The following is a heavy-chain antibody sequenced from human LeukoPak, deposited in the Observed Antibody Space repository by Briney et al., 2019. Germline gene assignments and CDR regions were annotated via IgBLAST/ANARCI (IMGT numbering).Heavy chain of an antibody. CDR3: ARDPKGGGNDNSNYYSGS. J-gene: IGHJ4*02. D-gene: IGHD3-22*01. CDR1: GFTFSNYG. V-gene: IGHV3-33*01. Sequence: QPGTSLRLSCAASGFTFSNYGMHWVRQAPGKGLEWVAVIWYDGSNKYYTDSVKGRFTISRDNSKNTLYLQMNSLRAEDTAVYYCARDPKGGGNDNSNYYSGSWGQGTLVTVSS. CDR2: IWYDGSNK.